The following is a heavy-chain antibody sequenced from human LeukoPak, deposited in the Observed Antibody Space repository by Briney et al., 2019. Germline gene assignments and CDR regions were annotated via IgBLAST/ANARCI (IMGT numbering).Heavy chain of an antibody. CDR1: GYTFTNYA. CDR2: IHPSTGNP. J-gene: IGHJ4*02. Sequence: ASVKVSCKASGYTFTNYAMNWVRQAPGQGLECMGWIHPSTGNPTYAQDFTGRFVFSLDTSVSTTYLQISSLKAEDTAVYYCARAYQRLGQLSLPDYWGQGTLVTVSS. CDR3: ARAYQRLGQLSLPDY. D-gene: IGHD3-16*02. V-gene: IGHV7-4-1*02.